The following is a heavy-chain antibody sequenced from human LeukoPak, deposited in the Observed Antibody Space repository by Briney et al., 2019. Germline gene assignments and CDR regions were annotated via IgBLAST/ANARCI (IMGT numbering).Heavy chain of an antibody. CDR2: IYPGDSDT. CDR3: AAMVRIAGPSTSSWYHGLDI. D-gene: IGHD6-13*01. V-gene: IGHV5-51*01. Sequence: GESLKISCKGSGYSFTSYLIGWVRQMPGKGLEWMGIIYPGDSDTRYSPSFQGQVTISADKSLSTAYLQWNSLKASDTAIYYCAAMVRIAGPSTSSWYHGLDIWGQGTMVTVSS. CDR1: GYSFTSYL. J-gene: IGHJ3*02.